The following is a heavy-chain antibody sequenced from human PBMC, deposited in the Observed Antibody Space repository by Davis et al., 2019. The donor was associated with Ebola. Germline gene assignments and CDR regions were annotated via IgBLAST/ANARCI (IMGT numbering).Heavy chain of an antibody. V-gene: IGHV5-51*01. D-gene: IGHD2-2*02. J-gene: IGHJ6*03. CDR2: IYPGDSDT. CDR3: ARHAAIHSPMDV. CDR1: GYSFTNYW. Sequence: GESLKISCQGSGYSFTNYWIGWVRQLPGKGLEWMGIIYPGDSDTRYSPSFQGQVTISADKSINTAYLQWSSLMASDTAMYYCARHAAIHSPMDVWGKGTTVTVSS.